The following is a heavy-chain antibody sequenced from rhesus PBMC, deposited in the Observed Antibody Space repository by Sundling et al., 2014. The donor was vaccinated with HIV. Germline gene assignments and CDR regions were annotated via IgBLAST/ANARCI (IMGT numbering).Heavy chain of an antibody. CDR2: IYGSGGST. D-gene: IGHD2-21*01. V-gene: IGHV4S2*01. J-gene: IGHJ4*01. Sequence: QVQLQESGPGLVKPSETLPLTCAVSGASISGNYWNWIRQAPGKGLEWIGRIYGSGGSTDYNPSLKSRVTISIDTSKNQFSLKLSSVTAADTAVYYCARVVGYYFDFWGQGVLVTVSS. CDR1: GASISGNY. CDR3: ARVVGYYFDF.